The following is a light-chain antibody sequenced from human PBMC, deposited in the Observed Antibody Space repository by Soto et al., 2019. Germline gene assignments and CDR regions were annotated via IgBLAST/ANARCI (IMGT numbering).Light chain of an antibody. CDR1: QSVDSF. Sequence: EVVMTQSPATLSVSPGEGATLSCRASQSVDSFLAWYQQKPGQAPRLLIYGTSSRATGVSARFSGSGSGTEFTLTISSLQSEDFATYYCQPYNRWPLTVGQGTKVDIK. CDR2: GTS. V-gene: IGKV3-15*01. J-gene: IGKJ1*01. CDR3: QPYNRWPLT.